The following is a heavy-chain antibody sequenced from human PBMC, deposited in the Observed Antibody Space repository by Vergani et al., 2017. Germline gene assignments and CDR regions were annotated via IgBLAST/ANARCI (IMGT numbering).Heavy chain of an antibody. CDR1: GGSLSSGDYY. V-gene: IGHV4-30-4*01. CDR3: AREIIAYCGGDCRNN. J-gene: IGHJ4*02. D-gene: IGHD2-21*02. Sequence: QVQLQESGPGLVKPSQTLSLTCTVPGGSLSSGDYYWSWIRQPPGKGREWIGYIYYSGSTYYNPSLKSRVTISVDTSKNQFSLKLSSVTAADTAVYYCAREIIAYCGGDCRNNWGQGTLVTVSS. CDR2: IYYSGST.